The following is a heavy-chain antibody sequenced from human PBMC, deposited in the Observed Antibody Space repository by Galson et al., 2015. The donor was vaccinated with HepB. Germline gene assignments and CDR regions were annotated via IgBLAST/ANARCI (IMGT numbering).Heavy chain of an antibody. Sequence: SLRLSCAASGFTFSGSAIHWVRQTSGKGLEWVGRIRTKASNYATAYAASLQGRFTISRDDSKSIAYLQMNSLKTEDTAVYFCNKGSGELYYYGMDVWGQGTTVTVSS. CDR2: IRTKASNYAT. V-gene: IGHV3-73*01. CDR3: NKGSGELYYYGMDV. CDR1: GFTFSGSA. J-gene: IGHJ6*02. D-gene: IGHD3-10*01.